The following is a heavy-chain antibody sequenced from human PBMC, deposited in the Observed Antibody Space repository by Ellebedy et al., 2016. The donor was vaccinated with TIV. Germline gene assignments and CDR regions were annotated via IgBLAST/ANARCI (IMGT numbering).Heavy chain of an antibody. CDR1: GFIFSDHY. V-gene: IGHV3-72*01. CDR2: TRNKARSYTT. Sequence: GGSLRLSCAASGFIFSDHYIDWVRQAPGKGLEWVGRTRNKARSYTTDYAASVKGRFTISRDESKASVFLEMNSLKDEDTALYYCARLLGAAGTSDYWGQGTLVTASS. D-gene: IGHD6-13*01. J-gene: IGHJ4*02. CDR3: ARLLGAAGTSDY.